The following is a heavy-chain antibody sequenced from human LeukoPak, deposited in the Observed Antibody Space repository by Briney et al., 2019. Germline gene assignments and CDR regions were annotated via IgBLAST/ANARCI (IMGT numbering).Heavy chain of an antibody. V-gene: IGHV3-53*01. CDR1: GFAVSSNY. CDR3: AKAKGWYGEGYFDY. J-gene: IGHJ4*02. D-gene: IGHD3-10*01. Sequence: GGSLRLSCAASGFAVSSNYMNWVRQAPGKGLEWVSVLYPDGRTYYADSVKGRFTISRDVSKNTLFLQMTSLRADDTAVYYCAKAKGWYGEGYFDYWGQGTLVTVSS. CDR2: LYPDGRT.